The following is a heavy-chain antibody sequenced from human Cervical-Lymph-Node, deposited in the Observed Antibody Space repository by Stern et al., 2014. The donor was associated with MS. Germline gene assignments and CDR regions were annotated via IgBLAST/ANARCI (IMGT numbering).Heavy chain of an antibody. V-gene: IGHV1-46*01. D-gene: IGHD2-15*01. Sequence: VQLLESGTEVKKPGASVKVSCKASGYTLTIYYIHWVRQAPGQGLEWMGVNNPRGGRTTYAQKFQGRVTMTRDTSTSTAYMELSSLRSDDTAVYYCASGGEVDGGDVWGQGTTVTVFS. CDR3: ASGGEVDGGDV. J-gene: IGHJ6*02. CDR1: GYTLTIYY. CDR2: NNPRGGRT.